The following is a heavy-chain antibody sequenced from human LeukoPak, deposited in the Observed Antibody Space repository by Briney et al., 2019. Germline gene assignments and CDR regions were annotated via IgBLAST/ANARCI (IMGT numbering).Heavy chain of an antibody. J-gene: IGHJ4*02. Sequence: AGGSLRLSCAASGFTFSSYWMSWVRQAPGKGLEWVANIKQDGSEKFYVDSVKGRFTISRDNAKNSLYLQMNTLRAEDTALYYCARRSGDSSSWMGFDYWGQGILVTVSS. CDR2: IKQDGSEK. CDR3: ARRSGDSSSWMGFDY. V-gene: IGHV3-7*01. D-gene: IGHD6-6*01. CDR1: GFTFSSYW.